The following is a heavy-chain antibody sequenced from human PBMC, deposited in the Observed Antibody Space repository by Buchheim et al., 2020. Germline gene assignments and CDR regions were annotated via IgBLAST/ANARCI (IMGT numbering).Heavy chain of an antibody. D-gene: IGHD6-19*01. CDR1: GFNFSRYA. CDR2: IGGSGGSI. CDR3: AKEVGYSSGWFDP. V-gene: IGHV3-23*01. Sequence: EVRLLESGGGLLQPGGSLRLSCAASGFNFSRYAMSWVRQAPGKGPEWVSGIGGSGGSIYYADSGEGRFTISRDNSKKTLYLQMNSLRAEDTAVYYCAKEVGYSSGWFDPWGQGTL. J-gene: IGHJ5*02.